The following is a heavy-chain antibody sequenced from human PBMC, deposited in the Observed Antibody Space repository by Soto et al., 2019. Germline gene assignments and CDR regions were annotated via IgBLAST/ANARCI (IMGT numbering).Heavy chain of an antibody. CDR1: GFTFDDYA. CDR3: AKDSIAVAGTGWFDP. Sequence: VQLVESGGGLVQPGRSLRLSCAAAGFTFDDYAMHWVRHAPGKGLEWVSGISWNSGSIGYADSVKGRFTISRDNAKNSLYLQMNSLRAEDTALYYCAKDSIAVAGTGWFDPWGQGTLVTVSS. CDR2: ISWNSGSI. J-gene: IGHJ5*02. V-gene: IGHV3-9*01. D-gene: IGHD6-19*01.